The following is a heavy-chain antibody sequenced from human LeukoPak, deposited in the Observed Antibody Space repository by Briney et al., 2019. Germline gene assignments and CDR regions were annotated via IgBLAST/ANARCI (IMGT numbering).Heavy chain of an antibody. D-gene: IGHD2-2*01. V-gene: IGHV1-2*04. CDR2: INPNSGGT. CDR3: ARGYCGSSSCYVFDY. CDR1: GYTFTGYY. J-gene: IGHJ4*02. Sequence: ASVKVSCKASGYTFTGYYMHWVRQAPGQGLEWMGWINPNSGGTNYAQKFQGWVTMTRDTSISTGYMELSRLRSDDTAVYYCARGYCGSSSCYVFDYWGQGTLVTVSS.